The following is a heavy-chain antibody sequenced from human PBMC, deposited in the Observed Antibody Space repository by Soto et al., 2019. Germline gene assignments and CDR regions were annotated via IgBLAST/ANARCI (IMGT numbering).Heavy chain of an antibody. D-gene: IGHD3-9*01. CDR3: ARHEYDILTGQFNWFDP. J-gene: IGHJ5*02. V-gene: IGHV4-30-4*01. CDR2: IYYSGST. CDR1: GGSISSGDYY. Sequence: PSETLSLTCTVSGGSISSGDYYWSWIRQPPGKGLEWIGYIYYSGSTYYNPSLKSRVTISVDTSKNQFSLKLSSVTAADTAVYYCARHEYDILTGQFNWFDPWGQGTRVTVAS.